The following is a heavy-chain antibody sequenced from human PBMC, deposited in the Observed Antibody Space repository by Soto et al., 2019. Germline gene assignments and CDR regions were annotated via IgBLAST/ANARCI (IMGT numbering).Heavy chain of an antibody. CDR2: LWSAGLT. V-gene: IGHV3-53*01. CDR3: ARELPPDL. CDR1: GFTVGSNY. Sequence: PGGSLRLSCAASGFTVGSNYMTWVRQAPGKGLEWVSILWSAGLTYYADSVKGRFTISRDNSKNTLYLQMNSLRAEDSAVYYCARELPPDLWGQGTLVTVSS. D-gene: IGHD2-15*01. J-gene: IGHJ5*02.